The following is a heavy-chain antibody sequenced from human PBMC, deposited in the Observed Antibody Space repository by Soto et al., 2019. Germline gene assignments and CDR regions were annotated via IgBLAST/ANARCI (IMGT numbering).Heavy chain of an antibody. CDR2: ISAYNGNA. D-gene: IGHD5-18*01. Sequence: GASVKVSCKDSGYTFTSYGISWVRQAPGQGLAWMGCISAYNGNANYAQKLEGRVTMTADTSTRTDYMELRSLRSDDTAVYYCERDDYSYAMGAFNIGGQGTMVTVSS. V-gene: IGHV1-18*01. CDR1: GYTFTSYG. J-gene: IGHJ3*02. CDR3: ERDDYSYAMGAFNI.